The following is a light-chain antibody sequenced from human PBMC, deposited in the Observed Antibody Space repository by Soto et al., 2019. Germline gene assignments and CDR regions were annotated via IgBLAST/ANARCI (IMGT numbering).Light chain of an antibody. Sequence: QSVLTQPPSVSGAPGQRVTISCTGSSSNIGAGYDVHWYQQLPGTAPKLLIYVNSNRPSGVPDRFSGSKSGTSASLAIPGLQAEDEADYFCQCIDSSLRALVFGGWTKLTVL. CDR2: VNS. V-gene: IGLV1-40*01. CDR1: SSNIGAGYD. J-gene: IGLJ2*01. CDR3: QCIDSSLRALV.